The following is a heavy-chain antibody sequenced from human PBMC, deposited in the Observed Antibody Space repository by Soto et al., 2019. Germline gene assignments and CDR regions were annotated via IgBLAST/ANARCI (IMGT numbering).Heavy chain of an antibody. J-gene: IGHJ6*02. CDR1: GYTFTSYG. CDR2: ISTYNGNT. CDR3: ARRLGSYYYGMDV. Sequence: QVQLVQSGDEVKKPGASVKVSCKASGYTFTSYGISWVRQAPGQGLEWMGWISTYNGNTNYAQKLQGRVTMTTDSSPNTAYMDLRSLTSDDTAVYFCARRLGSYYYGMDVWGQGTTVTVSS. V-gene: IGHV1-18*01. D-gene: IGHD3-16*01.